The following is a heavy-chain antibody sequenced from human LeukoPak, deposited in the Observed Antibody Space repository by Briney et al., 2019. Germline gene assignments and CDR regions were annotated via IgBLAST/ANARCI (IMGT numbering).Heavy chain of an antibody. CDR3: ARESFGSGRNNWFDP. J-gene: IGHJ5*02. CDR1: GVSIDSYY. V-gene: IGHV4-59*01. CDR2: IYYIGST. Sequence: SGTLSITCTVSGVSIDSYYLSWIRQPPAKGLNWIGFIYYIGSTKYNPSLKSRVTISMDRSTNQFSLKLTSVTAADTAVYYCARESFGSGRNNWFDPWGQGTLVTVSS. D-gene: IGHD3-10*01.